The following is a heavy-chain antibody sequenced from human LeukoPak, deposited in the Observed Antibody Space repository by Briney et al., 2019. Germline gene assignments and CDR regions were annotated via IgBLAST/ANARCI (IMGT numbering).Heavy chain of an antibody. CDR2: IIPIFGTA. V-gene: IGHV1-69*13. CDR1: GGTFISYA. Sequence: SVKVSCKASGGTFISYAISWVRQAPGQGLEWMGGIIPIFGTANYAQKFQGRVTITADESTSTAYMELSSLRSEDTAVYYCAIGLRGNYDFWSGYLPHNYYYGMDVWGQGTTVTVSS. J-gene: IGHJ6*02. CDR3: AIGLRGNYDFWSGYLPHNYYYGMDV. D-gene: IGHD3-3*01.